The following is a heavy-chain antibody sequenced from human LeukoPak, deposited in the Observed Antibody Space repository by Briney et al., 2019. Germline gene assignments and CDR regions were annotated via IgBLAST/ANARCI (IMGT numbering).Heavy chain of an antibody. CDR1: GGSISSYY. J-gene: IGHJ4*02. CDR2: IYYSGST. Sequence: SETLSLTCTVSGGSISSYYWSWIRQPPEKGLEWIGYIYYSGSTNYNPSLKSRVTISVDTSKNQSSLRLSSVTAADTAVYYCARASLSLTGPLYFDYWGQGTLVTVSS. V-gene: IGHV4-59*01. D-gene: IGHD3-9*01. CDR3: ARASLSLTGPLYFDY.